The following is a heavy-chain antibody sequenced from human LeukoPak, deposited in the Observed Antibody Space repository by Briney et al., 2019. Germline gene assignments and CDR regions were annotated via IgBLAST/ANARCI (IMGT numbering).Heavy chain of an antibody. V-gene: IGHV1-69*05. J-gene: IGHJ4*02. CDR3: ARHGQFSYAIDY. CDR2: IIPIFGTA. CDR1: GGTFSSYA. D-gene: IGHD5-18*01. Sequence: ASVKVSCKASGGTFSSYAISWVRQAPGQGLEWMGGIIPIFGTANYAQKFQGRVTITTDESTSTAYMELSSLRSEDTAVYYCARHGQFSYAIDYWGQGTLVTVSS.